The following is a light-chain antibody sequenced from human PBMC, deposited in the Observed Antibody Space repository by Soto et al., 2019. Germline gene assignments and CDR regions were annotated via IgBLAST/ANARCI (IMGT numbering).Light chain of an antibody. CDR3: QQYNNRPFT. Sequence: EVVMTQSPATLSVSPGETATLSCRASQSVRSNLVWYQQKPGQAPRLLISGTSTRATGIPARFSGSGSGTDFTLTITTLQPEDFAIYYCQQYNNRPFTFGGGTKVEIK. CDR1: QSVRSN. J-gene: IGKJ4*01. CDR2: GTS. V-gene: IGKV3-15*01.